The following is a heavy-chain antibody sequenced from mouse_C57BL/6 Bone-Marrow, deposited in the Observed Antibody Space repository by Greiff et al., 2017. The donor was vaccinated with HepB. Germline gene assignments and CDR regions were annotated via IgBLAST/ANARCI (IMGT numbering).Heavy chain of an antibody. CDR1: GYTFTTYP. J-gene: IGHJ2*01. Sequence: VQLQQSGAELVKLGASVKMSCKASGYTFTTYPIEWMKQNHGKSLEWIGNFHPYNDDTNYNEKFKGKATLTAEKSSSTAYMQLSSLTSEDSAVYFCARGGGGNLGYWGQGTTLTVSS. CDR2: FHPYNDDT. CDR3: ARGGGGNLGY. V-gene: IGHV1-47*01.